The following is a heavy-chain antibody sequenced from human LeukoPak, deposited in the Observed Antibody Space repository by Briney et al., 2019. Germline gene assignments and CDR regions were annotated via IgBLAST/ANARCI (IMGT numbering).Heavy chain of an antibody. CDR2: IYPGDSET. CDR1: RYHFTKYR. J-gene: IGHJ4*02. Sequence: GDPLTLPCQVYRYHFTKYRLPWLRQLTGKGPEQISIIYPGDSETLYRPSVQAQVTISAHKSITTAYLHCSSLKASDTAMYHCARPEPPYSVYDVFGYWGQGTLATASS. V-gene: IGHV5-51*01. D-gene: IGHD5/OR15-5a*01. CDR3: ARPEPPYSVYDVFGY.